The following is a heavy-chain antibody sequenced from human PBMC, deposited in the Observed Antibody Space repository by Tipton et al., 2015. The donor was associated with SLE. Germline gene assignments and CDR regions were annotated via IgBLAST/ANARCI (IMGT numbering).Heavy chain of an antibody. V-gene: IGHV4-59*01. CDR1: GGSISSYY. Sequence: LRLSCTVSGGSISSYYWSWIRHPPGKGLEWIGYIYYSGSTNYNPSLKSRVTISVDKSRNQFSLKLSSVTAADTAVYYCASRSSSSHFDYWGQGTLVTVSS. CDR3: ASRSSSSHFDY. CDR2: IYYSGST. J-gene: IGHJ4*02. D-gene: IGHD6-6*01.